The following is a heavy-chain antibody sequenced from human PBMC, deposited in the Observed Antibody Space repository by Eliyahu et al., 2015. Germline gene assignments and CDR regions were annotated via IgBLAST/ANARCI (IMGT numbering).Heavy chain of an antibody. CDR1: GASSSSGGXX. D-gene: IGHD1/OR15-1a*01. CDR3: ARVNNLHTAFDI. V-gene: IGHV4-31*01. Sequence: QVQLQESGPGLVKPSQTLSLXCXXSGASSSSGGXXWSWIRQHPGKGLEWIGYIYYSGSTYYNPSLKSLVTISVDTSKNQFSLKLSSVTAADTAVYYCARVNNLHTAFDIWGQGTMVTVSS. J-gene: IGHJ3*02. CDR2: IYYSGST.